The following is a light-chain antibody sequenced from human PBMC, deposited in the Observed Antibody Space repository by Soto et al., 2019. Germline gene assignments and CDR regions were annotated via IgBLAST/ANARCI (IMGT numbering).Light chain of an antibody. J-gene: IGKJ2*01. CDR2: GAS. V-gene: IGKV3-15*01. Sequence: EIAMTQSPATLSVSPGERATLSCRASQSVSNNLAWYQQRLGQAPRLLIHGASTRATGIPARFGGSGSGTEFTLTISSLQSEDFALYYCHQYDDWPPGYTFGQGTKLEI. CDR3: HQYDDWPPGYT. CDR1: QSVSNN.